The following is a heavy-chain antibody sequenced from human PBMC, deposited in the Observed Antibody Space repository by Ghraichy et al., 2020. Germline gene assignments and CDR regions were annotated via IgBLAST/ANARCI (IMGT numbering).Heavy chain of an antibody. V-gene: IGHV4-59*01. CDR2: IYYIGST. Sequence: QTLSLTCIVSGGSISDYYWSWVRQPPGKGLEWIGYIYYIGSTNYNPSLKSRVTVSVDTSKNQFSLKLSSVTAADTAVYFCVGGSGGRFDYWGQGTLVTVSS. CDR3: VGGSGGRFDY. D-gene: IGHD3-16*01. CDR1: GGSISDYY. J-gene: IGHJ4*02.